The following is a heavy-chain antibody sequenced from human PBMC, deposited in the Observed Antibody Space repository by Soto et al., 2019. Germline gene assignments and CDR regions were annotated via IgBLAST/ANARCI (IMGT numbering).Heavy chain of an antibody. CDR3: AKGLGLGATFDYYYGMDV. D-gene: IGHD1-26*01. V-gene: IGHV3-30*18. CDR2: ISYDGSNK. CDR1: GFTFSSYG. Sequence: PGGSLRLSCAASGFTFSSYGMHWVRQAPGKGLEWVAVISYDGSNKYYADSVKGRFTISRDNSKNTLYLQMNSLRAEDTAVYYCAKGLGLGATFDYYYGMDVWGQGTTVTVSS. J-gene: IGHJ6*02.